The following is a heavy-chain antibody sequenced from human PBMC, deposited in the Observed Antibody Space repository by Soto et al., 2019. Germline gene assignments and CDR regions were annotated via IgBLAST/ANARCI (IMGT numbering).Heavy chain of an antibody. CDR3: ARDSSSSTLNFMDV. Sequence: SETLSLTCTVSGGSISSYYWSWIRQPPGKGLEWIGYIYYSGSTNYNPSLKSRVTISVDTSKNQFSLKLSSVTAADTAVYYCARDSSSSTLNFMDVWGKGTTVTVSS. V-gene: IGHV4-59*08. J-gene: IGHJ6*03. CDR2: IYYSGST. CDR1: GGSISSYY. D-gene: IGHD6-6*01.